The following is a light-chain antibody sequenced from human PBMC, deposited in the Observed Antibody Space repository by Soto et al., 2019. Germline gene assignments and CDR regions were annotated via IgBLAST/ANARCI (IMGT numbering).Light chain of an antibody. J-gene: IGLJ7*01. CDR3: ATWDDRLNGPV. V-gene: IGLV2-14*02. CDR1: SSDVGSYNL. Sequence: QSALTQPASVSGSPGQSITISCTGTSSDVGSYNLVSWYQQHPGKAPKLMIYEGSKRPSGVSNRFSGSKSGTSASLAISGLQSEDEADYFCATWDDRLNGPVFGGGTQLTVL. CDR2: EGS.